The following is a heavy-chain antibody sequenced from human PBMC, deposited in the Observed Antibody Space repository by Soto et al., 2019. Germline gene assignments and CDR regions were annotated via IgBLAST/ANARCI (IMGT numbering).Heavy chain of an antibody. Sequence: GGSLRLSCAASGFTFSTYVMHWVRQAPGKGLEWVAVISYEGSTKYYADSVKGRFTISRDNPKNTLYLQMNSLRAEDTAVYYCARAGCDGGRCYTLVGLRYGMDVWGQGTTVTVSS. CDR2: ISYEGSTK. J-gene: IGHJ6*02. CDR1: GFTFSTYV. V-gene: IGHV3-30-3*01. CDR3: ARAGCDGGRCYTLVGLRYGMDV. D-gene: IGHD2-15*01.